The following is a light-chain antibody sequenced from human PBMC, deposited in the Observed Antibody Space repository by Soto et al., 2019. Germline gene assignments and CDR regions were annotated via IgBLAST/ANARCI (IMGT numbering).Light chain of an antibody. V-gene: IGKV3-15*01. CDR3: QQYHYWPYT. Sequence: VLTHSPATLSVSPGERVTLSCRASQSVSSLLAWYQQKPGQAPRLLIYSTSTRATGIPARFSGSGSGTEFTLTISSLQSEDFAIYYCQQYHYWPYTFGQGTRLEIK. CDR2: STS. J-gene: IGKJ5*01. CDR1: QSVSSL.